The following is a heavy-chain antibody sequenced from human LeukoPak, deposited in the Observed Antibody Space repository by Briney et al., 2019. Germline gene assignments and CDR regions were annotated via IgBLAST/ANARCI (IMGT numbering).Heavy chain of an antibody. CDR1: GDSIDSYY. D-gene: IGHD5-12*01. CDR3: ARLPRYGGYDHFDY. Sequence: SETLSLTCAVSGDSIDSYYWSWIRQPPGKGLEWIGYIYYRGTTSYNPFLKSRVTISVDTSKNQLSLKLNSVTAADTAVYYCARLPRYGGYDHFDYWGQGILVIVSS. CDR2: IYYRGTT. J-gene: IGHJ4*02. V-gene: IGHV4-59*12.